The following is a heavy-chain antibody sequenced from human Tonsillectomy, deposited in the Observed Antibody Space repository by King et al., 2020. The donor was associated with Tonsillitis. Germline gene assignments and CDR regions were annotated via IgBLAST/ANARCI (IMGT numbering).Heavy chain of an antibody. V-gene: IGHV3-21*01. CDR3: ARGAKYSSGWFDAFDI. CDR2: ISSSSTFI. J-gene: IGHJ3*02. Sequence: QLVQSGGGLVKPGGSLRLSCAASGFTFRSYGMNWVRQAPGKGLEWVSSISSSSTFIYYADSVKGRFTISRDNAKNSLSLQMNSLRAEDTAVYYCARGAKYSSGWFDAFDIWGQGTMVTVSS. CDR1: GFTFRSYG. D-gene: IGHD6-19*01.